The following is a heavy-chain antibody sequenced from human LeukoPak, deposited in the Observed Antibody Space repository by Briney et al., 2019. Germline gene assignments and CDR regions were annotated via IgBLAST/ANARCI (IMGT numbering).Heavy chain of an antibody. CDR1: GFTFSSYG. CDR3: ARDVHYDILTGYPIKGHFDY. J-gene: IGHJ4*02. V-gene: IGHV3-30*03. Sequence: PGGSLRLSCAASGFTFSSYGMHWVRQAPGKGLEWVAVISYDGSNKYYADSVKGRFTISRDNSKNTLYLQMNSLRAEDTAVYYCARDVHYDILTGYPIKGHFDYWGQGTLVTVSS. D-gene: IGHD3-9*01. CDR2: ISYDGSNK.